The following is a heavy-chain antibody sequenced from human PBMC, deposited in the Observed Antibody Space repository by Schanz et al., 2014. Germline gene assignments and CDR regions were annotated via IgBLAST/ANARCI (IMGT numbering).Heavy chain of an antibody. CDR1: GYTFTSHG. V-gene: IGHV1-18*01. CDR3: ARDNGRIPAANSFDY. CDR2: ISGYTGDT. J-gene: IGHJ4*02. D-gene: IGHD1-26*01. Sequence: QVQLVQSGAEVKKPGSSMKVSCKASGYTFTSHGISWVRQAPGQGPEWIGWISGYTGDTKYAQKFQHRVNMTTDRTTSTVYMELRSLRFDDTAVYFCARDNGRIPAANSFDYWGQGTRVTVSS.